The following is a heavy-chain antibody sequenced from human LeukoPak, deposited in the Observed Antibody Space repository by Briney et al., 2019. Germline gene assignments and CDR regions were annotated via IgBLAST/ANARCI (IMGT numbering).Heavy chain of an antibody. Sequence: ASVKVSXKASGYTFTSYYMHWVRQAPGQGLEWMGIINPRGSSTSYAQKFQGRVTMTRDTSTSTVYMELSSLRSEDTAVYYCARGAAAGSPGDYWGQGTLVTVSS. V-gene: IGHV1-46*01. D-gene: IGHD6-13*01. CDR2: INPRGSST. CDR1: GYTFTSYY. J-gene: IGHJ4*02. CDR3: ARGAAAGSPGDY.